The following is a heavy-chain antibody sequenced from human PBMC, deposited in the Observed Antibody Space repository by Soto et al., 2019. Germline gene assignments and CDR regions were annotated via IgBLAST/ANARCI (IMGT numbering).Heavy chain of an antibody. J-gene: IGHJ4*02. CDR3: VRGSAWSNFDC. CDR2: VNGDGGTT. V-gene: IGHV3-74*01. D-gene: IGHD2-8*01. CDR1: GFTFSSYW. Sequence: EVQLVESGGGLVQPGGSLRLSCVASGFTFSSYWMHWVRQVPGKGMVWVSRVNGDGGTTAYAESVKGRFTISRDNAKNTLFLQMTSLRAEVTAVYYCVRGSAWSNFDCWGQGTLVTVSS.